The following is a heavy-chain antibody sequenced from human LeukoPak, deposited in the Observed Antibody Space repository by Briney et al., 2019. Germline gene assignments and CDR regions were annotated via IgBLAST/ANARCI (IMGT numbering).Heavy chain of an antibody. CDR3: ASSKPYSNPLLGEYYFDY. J-gene: IGHJ4*02. D-gene: IGHD3-16*01. Sequence: SETLSLTCTVSRDSISGYSWSWIRQSPGGGLEWLGYIYYSGDTAYSPSLRSRVTMSVDTSKNQFSLKLSSVTAADTAVYYCASSKPYSNPLLGEYYFDYWGQGTLVTVSS. CDR1: RDSISGYS. CDR2: IYYSGDT. V-gene: IGHV4-59*01.